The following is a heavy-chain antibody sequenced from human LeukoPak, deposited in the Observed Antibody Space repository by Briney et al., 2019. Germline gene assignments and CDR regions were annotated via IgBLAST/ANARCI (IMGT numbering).Heavy chain of an antibody. CDR3: ARGGILELRPSFDY. D-gene: IGHD3-16*01. Sequence: GRSLRLSCAASGFTFSSYAMHWVRQAPGKGLEWVAVMSYDGSNKYYADSVKGRFTISRDNSKNTLYLQMNSLRSEDTAVYYFARGGILELRPSFDYGGQEPLVTVSS. CDR2: MSYDGSNK. V-gene: IGHV3-30-3*01. CDR1: GFTFSSYA. J-gene: IGHJ4*02.